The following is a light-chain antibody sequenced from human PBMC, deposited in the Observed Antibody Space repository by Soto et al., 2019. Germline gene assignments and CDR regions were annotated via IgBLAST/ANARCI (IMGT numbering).Light chain of an antibody. Sequence: DIVMTQSPLSLPVTPGEPASISCRSSQSLLHSNGYNYLDWYLQKPGQSPQLLIYLGSNRSSGVPDRFSGSGSGMDFTLTISSLAPEDFAVYYCQQSGDSQWTFGQGTKVDIK. CDR1: QSLLHSNGYNY. V-gene: IGKV2-28*01. CDR2: LGS. J-gene: IGKJ1*01. CDR3: QQSGDSQWT.